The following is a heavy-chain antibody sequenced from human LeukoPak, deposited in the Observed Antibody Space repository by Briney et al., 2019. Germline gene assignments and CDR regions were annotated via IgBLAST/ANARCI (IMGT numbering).Heavy chain of an antibody. D-gene: IGHD1-26*01. CDR1: GGSISSSSYY. V-gene: IGHV4-39*01. CDR2: IYYSGST. J-gene: IGHJ4*02. Sequence: SETLSLTCTVSGGSISSSSYYWGWIRQPPGKGLEWIGSIYYSGSTYYNPSLKSRVTISVDTSKNQFSLKLSSVTAADTAVYYCARRKLSGSYFDYWGQGTLVTVSS. CDR3: ARRKLSGSYFDY.